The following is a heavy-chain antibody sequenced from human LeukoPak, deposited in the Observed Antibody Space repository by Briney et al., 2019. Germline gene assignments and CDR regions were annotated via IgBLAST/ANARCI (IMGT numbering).Heavy chain of an antibody. J-gene: IGHJ5*02. CDR2: IYYSGST. V-gene: IGHV4-39*07. D-gene: IGHD3-10*01. Sequence: KPSETLSLTCTVSGGSISSSSYYWGWIRQPPGKGLEWIGSIYYSGSTYYNPSLKSRVTISVDTSKNQFSLKLSSVTAADTAVYYCARLGWHGSGSYYMMRWFDPWGQGTLVTVSS. CDR1: GGSISSSSYY. CDR3: ARLGWHGSGSYYMMRWFDP.